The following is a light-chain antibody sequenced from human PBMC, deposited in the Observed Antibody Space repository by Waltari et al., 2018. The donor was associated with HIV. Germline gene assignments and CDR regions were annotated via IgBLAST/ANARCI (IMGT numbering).Light chain of an antibody. CDR3: SSYTSSSTLVV. CDR2: EVS. V-gene: IGLV2-14*01. J-gene: IGLJ2*01. CDR1: SSDVGGYNY. Sequence: QSALTQPASVSGSPGQSITISCIGTSSDVGGYNYVSWYHQHSGNAPTLMIDEVSNRPSGVSTRFAGSESGNTASLTSAGLQAEDEADYYCSSYTSSSTLVVFGGGTKLTVL.